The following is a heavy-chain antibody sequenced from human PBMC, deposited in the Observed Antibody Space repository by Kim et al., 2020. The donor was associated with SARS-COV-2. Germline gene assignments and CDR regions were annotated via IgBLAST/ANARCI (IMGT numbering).Heavy chain of an antibody. Sequence: GGSLRLSCAASGFTFSDHYMDWVRQAPGKGLEWVGRTRNKANSYTTEYAASVKGRFTISRDDSKNSLYLQMNSLKTEDTAVYYCTRSSSSTMRSGPYYFDYWGQGTPVTVSS. D-gene: IGHD6-13*01. J-gene: IGHJ4*02. CDR3: TRSSSSTMRSGPYYFDY. CDR2: TRNKANSYTT. V-gene: IGHV3-72*01. CDR1: GFTFSDHY.